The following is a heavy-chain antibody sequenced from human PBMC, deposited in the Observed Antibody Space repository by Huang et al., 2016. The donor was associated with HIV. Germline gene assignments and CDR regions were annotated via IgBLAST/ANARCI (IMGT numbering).Heavy chain of an antibody. CDR2: ISSDGSSS. J-gene: IGHJ4*02. CDR3: VRDPRIQSWLNYFDY. D-gene: IGHD3-22*01. CDR1: GFSFSSYG. Sequence: EVQLVESGGGLVQPGGSLRLSCAASGFSFSSYGMHWVRQARGKGRVWVARISSDGSSSGYADSVKGRFTISRDNAKNTLYLQMNSLRAEDTAVYYCVRDPRIQSWLNYFDYWGQGTLVSVSS. V-gene: IGHV3-74*01.